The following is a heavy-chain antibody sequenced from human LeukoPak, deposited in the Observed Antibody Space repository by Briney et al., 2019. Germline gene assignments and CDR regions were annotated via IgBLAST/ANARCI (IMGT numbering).Heavy chain of an antibody. V-gene: IGHV4-61*01. CDR1: GDSISSSSSY. CDR3: ASVGSVFSGRPGAFDI. J-gene: IGHJ3*02. D-gene: IGHD5-12*01. Sequence: PSETLSLTCTVSGDSISSSSSYWSWIRQPPGKGLEWIGYIYYSGSTNYNPSLKSRVTISVDTSKNQFSLKLSSVTAADTAVYYCASVGSVFSGRPGAFDIWGQGTMVTVSS. CDR2: IYYSGST.